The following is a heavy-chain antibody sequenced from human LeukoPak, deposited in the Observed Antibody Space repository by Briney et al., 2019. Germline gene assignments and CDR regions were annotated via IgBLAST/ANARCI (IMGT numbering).Heavy chain of an antibody. CDR1: GYSIGNGYF. CDR3: AGYSYGPYYFDY. CDR2: IYRTGTT. J-gene: IGHJ4*02. Sequence: SETLSLTCTVSGYSIGNGYFWGWIRQPPGKGLEWIGNIYRTGTTFYNPSLQSRVSMSVDTSKNTFSLSLKSVTAADTAVYYCAGYSYGPYYFDYWGQGTLVTVSS. D-gene: IGHD5-18*01. V-gene: IGHV4-38-2*02.